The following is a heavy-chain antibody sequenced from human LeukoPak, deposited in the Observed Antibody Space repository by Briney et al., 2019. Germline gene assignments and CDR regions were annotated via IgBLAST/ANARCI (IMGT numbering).Heavy chain of an antibody. CDR2: IIHSRST. Sequence: SETLSLTCAVYGGPFSYYYWSWIPQPPGKGLEWIGEIIHSRSTNNTPSHKSRVNISVDTSKTQFSLKLSSVTAADTAVYCCARGPGIAVAVDYWGQGTLVTVSS. V-gene: IGHV4-34*01. CDR1: GGPFSYYY. CDR3: ARGPGIAVAVDY. J-gene: IGHJ4*02. D-gene: IGHD6-19*01.